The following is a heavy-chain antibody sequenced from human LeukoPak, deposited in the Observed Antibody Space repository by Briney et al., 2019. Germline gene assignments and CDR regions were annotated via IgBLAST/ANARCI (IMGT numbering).Heavy chain of an antibody. Sequence: SETLSLTCTVSGGSISSYYWSWIRQPPGKGLEWIGYIYYSGSTNYNPSLKSRVTISVDTSKNQFSLKLSSVTAADTAVYYCARGSTDILTGYYTPYFDYWGQGTLVTVSS. CDR3: ARGSTDILTGYYTPYFDY. CDR2: IYYSGST. CDR1: GGSISSYY. V-gene: IGHV4-59*01. D-gene: IGHD3-9*01. J-gene: IGHJ4*02.